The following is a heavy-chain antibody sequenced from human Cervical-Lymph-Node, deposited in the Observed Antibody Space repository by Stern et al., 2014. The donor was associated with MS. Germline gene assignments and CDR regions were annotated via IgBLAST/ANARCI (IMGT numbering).Heavy chain of an antibody. CDR3: AREVTMVGFDP. D-gene: IGHD3-10*02. Sequence: VQLVESGAEVKKPGSSVKVSRKASRGTVSSHTISWVRQAPGQVLECMGGIIPIFGPQNYTQTFHSRVTITADKSTSTAYLELNSLRSDDTAVYYCAREVTMVGFDPWGQGTLVTVSS. J-gene: IGHJ5*02. CDR1: RGTVSSHT. V-gene: IGHV1-69*06. CDR2: IIPIFGPQ.